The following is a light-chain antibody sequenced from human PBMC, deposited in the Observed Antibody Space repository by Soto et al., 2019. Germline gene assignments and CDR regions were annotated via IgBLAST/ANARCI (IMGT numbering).Light chain of an antibody. Sequence: EIVLTQSACTLSLSPGERATLSCRASQSISSSLAWYQQKPGLAPTLLISDASNRATGIPARFSGSGSGTDFTLTISSLEPEDFAVYYCQQRSNWPITFGQGTRLAI. CDR1: QSISSS. CDR3: QQRSNWPIT. V-gene: IGKV3-11*01. J-gene: IGKJ5*01. CDR2: DAS.